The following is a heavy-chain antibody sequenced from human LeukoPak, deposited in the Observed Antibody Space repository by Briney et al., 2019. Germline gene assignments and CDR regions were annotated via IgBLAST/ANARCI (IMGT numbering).Heavy chain of an antibody. D-gene: IGHD3-3*01. Sequence: ASLKVSCKASGYTFTSYGISWVRQAPGHGLEWMGWISAYNGNTNYAQKLQGRVTMTTDTSTSTAYMELRSLRSDDPAVYNCAGVVVGYYGFCSGYNWCQGTLLTVSS. V-gene: IGHV1-18*01. CDR2: ISAYNGNT. CDR3: AGVVVGYYGFCSGYN. CDR1: GYTFTSYG. J-gene: IGHJ4*02.